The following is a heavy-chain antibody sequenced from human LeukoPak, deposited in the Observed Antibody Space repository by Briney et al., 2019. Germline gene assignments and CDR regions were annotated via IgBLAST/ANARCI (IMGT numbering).Heavy chain of an antibody. CDR1: GGSISSSSYY. CDR2: INHSGST. V-gene: IGHV4-39*07. D-gene: IGHD3-16*02. J-gene: IGHJ4*02. Sequence: SETLSLTCTVSGGSISSSSYYWGWIRQPPGKGLEWIGEINHSGSTNYNPSLKSRVTISVDTSKNQFSLKLSSVTAADTAVYYCARLYDYVWGSYQDDYWGQGTLVTVSS. CDR3: ARLYDYVWGSYQDDY.